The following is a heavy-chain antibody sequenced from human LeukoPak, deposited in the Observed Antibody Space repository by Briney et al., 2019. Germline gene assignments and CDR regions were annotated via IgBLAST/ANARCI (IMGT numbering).Heavy chain of an antibody. V-gene: IGHV1-69*04. CDR2: IIPILGIA. Sequence: SVKVSCKASGGTFSSYAISWVRQAPGQGLEWMGRIIPILGIANYAQKFQGRVTITADKSTSTAYMELSSLRAEDTAVYYCARDPPLLDSSSGVFDYWGQGTLVTVSS. D-gene: IGHD6-6*01. CDR1: GGTFSSYA. CDR3: ARDPPLLDSSSGVFDY. J-gene: IGHJ4*02.